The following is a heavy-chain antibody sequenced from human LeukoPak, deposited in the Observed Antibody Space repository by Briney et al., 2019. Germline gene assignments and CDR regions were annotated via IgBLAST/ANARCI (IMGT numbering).Heavy chain of an antibody. CDR3: SQDDTYFDY. Sequence: GGALRLSCAASGFTFDDYAMHWGRQGPGEGVDWVFFISGDGGSTYSAESLSGRFTLSTNNTKNSLYMQMNTLRTEDTPLYYCSQDDTYFDYWGQGTLVTVSS. V-gene: IGHV3-43*02. CDR2: ISGDGGST. CDR1: GFTFDDYA. J-gene: IGHJ4*02.